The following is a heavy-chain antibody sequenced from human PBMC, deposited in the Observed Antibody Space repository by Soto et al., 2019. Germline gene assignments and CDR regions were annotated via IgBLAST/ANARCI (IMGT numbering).Heavy chain of an antibody. D-gene: IGHD3-10*01. CDR1: GGTFNNYA. J-gene: IGHJ6*02. Sequence: SVKVSCKTSGGTFNNYAISWVRQAPGQGLEWMGGLIPNFDTPNYAQRFQDRLTIIADESTSTVSMELRSLRSDDTAVYYCAVAMVREILIFESSGMHVWGQGTTVTVSS. V-gene: IGHV1-69*13. CDR2: LIPNFDTP. CDR3: AVAMVREILIFESSGMHV.